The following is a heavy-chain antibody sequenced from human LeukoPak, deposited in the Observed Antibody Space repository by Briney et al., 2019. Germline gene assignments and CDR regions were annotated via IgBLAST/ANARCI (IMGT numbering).Heavy chain of an antibody. Sequence: SETLSVTCTVPGGSISSYYWSWIRQPPGKGLEWIGYIYYSGSTNYNPYLKSRVTISVDTSKNQFSLKLRSVTAADTAVYYCARSWFGRRLKYYYYYYGMDVWGQGTTVTVSS. CDR3: ARSWFGRRLKYYYYYYGMDV. V-gene: IGHV4-59*01. D-gene: IGHD3-10*01. J-gene: IGHJ6*02. CDR1: GGSISSYY. CDR2: IYYSGST.